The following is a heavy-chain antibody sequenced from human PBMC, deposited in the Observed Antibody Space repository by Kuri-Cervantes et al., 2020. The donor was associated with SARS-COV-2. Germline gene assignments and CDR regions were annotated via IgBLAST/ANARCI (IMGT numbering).Heavy chain of an antibody. V-gene: IGHV3-43D*04. CDR1: GFTFDDYA. D-gene: IGHD3-10*01. CDR3: ARSLLWFGDLVDY. Sequence: GGSLRLSCAASGFTFDDYAMHWVRQAPGKGLEWVSLISWDGGSTYYADSVKGRFTISRDNSKNTLYLQMNSLRAEDTAVYYCARSLLWFGDLVDYWGQGTLVTVSS. CDR2: ISWDGGST. J-gene: IGHJ4*02.